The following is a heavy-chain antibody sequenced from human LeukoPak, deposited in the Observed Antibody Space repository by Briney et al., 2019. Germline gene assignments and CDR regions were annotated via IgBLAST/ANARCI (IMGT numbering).Heavy chain of an antibody. CDR3: ARGHSSSWYGGRYYFDY. D-gene: IGHD6-13*01. Sequence: ASVKVSCKASGYTFTSYHMHWVRQAPGQGLEWMGWISAYNGNTNYAQKLQGRVTMTTDTSTSTAYMELRSLRSDDTAVYYCARGHSSSWYGGRYYFDYWGQGTLVTVSS. CDR1: GYTFTSYH. V-gene: IGHV1-18*01. CDR2: ISAYNGNT. J-gene: IGHJ4*02.